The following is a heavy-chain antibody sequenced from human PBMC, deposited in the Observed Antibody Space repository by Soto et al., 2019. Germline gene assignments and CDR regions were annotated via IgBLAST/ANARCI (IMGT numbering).Heavy chain of an antibody. V-gene: IGHV1-2*02. Sequence: QVQLVQSGAEVKKPGASVKVSCKASGYTCTGYYMHWVRQAPGQGPEWMGWINPNSGGTNNAQKFQGRVTMTRETSISTAYMELSRLRSDDTAVYYCARPSLPSGGDWWGYGMDVWGQGTTVTVAS. CDR1: GYTCTGYY. J-gene: IGHJ6*02. CDR2: INPNSGGT. D-gene: IGHD2-21*02. CDR3: ARPSLPSGGDWWGYGMDV.